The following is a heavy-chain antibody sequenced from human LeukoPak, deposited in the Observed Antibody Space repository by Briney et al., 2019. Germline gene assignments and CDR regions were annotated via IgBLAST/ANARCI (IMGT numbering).Heavy chain of an antibody. CDR3: AREGSSSPHGY. Sequence: GGSLRLSCAASGFTFSSYAMHWVRQAPGKGLEWVAVISYDGSNKYYADSVKGRFTISRDDSKNTLYLQMNSLRAEDTAVYYCAREGSSSPHGYWGQGTLVTVS. D-gene: IGHD6-13*01. J-gene: IGHJ4*02. V-gene: IGHV3-30-3*01. CDR2: ISYDGSNK. CDR1: GFTFSSYA.